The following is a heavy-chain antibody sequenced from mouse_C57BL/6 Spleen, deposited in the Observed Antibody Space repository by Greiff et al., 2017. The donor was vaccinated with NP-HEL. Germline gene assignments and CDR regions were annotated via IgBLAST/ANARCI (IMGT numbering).Heavy chain of an antibody. Sequence: VQLQQSGAELVRPGASVKLSCTASGFNITDYYMHWVKQRPEQGLEWIGRIDPEDGDTEYAPKFQGKATMTADTSSNTAYVQLSSLTSEDTAVYYCTKGNCAWLAYWGQGTLVTVSA. CDR3: TKGNCAWLAY. J-gene: IGHJ3*01. CDR1: GFNITDYY. D-gene: IGHD2-1*01. V-gene: IGHV14-1*01. CDR2: IDPEDGDT.